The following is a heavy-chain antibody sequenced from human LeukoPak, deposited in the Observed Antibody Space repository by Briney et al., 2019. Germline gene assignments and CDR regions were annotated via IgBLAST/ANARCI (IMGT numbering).Heavy chain of an antibody. CDR1: GYTFTGYY. V-gene: IGHV1-2*02. Sequence: ASVKVSCKASGYTFTGYYMHWVRQAPGQGLEWMGWINHNSGGTNYAQKFQARVTMTRDTSISTAYMELSRLRSDDTAVYYCARGRTVVVPAAIPNYWGQGTLVTVSS. D-gene: IGHD2-2*02. CDR2: INHNSGGT. J-gene: IGHJ4*02. CDR3: ARGRTVVVPAAIPNY.